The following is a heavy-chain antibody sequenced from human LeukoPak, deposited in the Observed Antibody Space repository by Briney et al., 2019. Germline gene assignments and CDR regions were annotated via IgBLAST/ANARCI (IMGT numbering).Heavy chain of an antibody. CDR2: IYYSGST. V-gene: IGHV4-39*07. CDR3: ARDKSGSDAFDI. J-gene: IGHJ3*02. Sequence: SETLSLTCTVSGGSISSSSYYWGWIRQPPGKGLEWIGSIYYSGSTYYNPSLKSRVTISVDTSKNQFSLKLSSVTAADTAVYYCARDKSGSDAFDIWGQGTMVTVSS. D-gene: IGHD3-22*01. CDR1: GGSISSSSYY.